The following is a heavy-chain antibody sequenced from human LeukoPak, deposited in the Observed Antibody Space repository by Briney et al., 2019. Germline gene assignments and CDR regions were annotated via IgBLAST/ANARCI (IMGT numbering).Heavy chain of an antibody. J-gene: IGHJ4*02. D-gene: IGHD4-23*01. CDR2: INPNSGGT. Sequence: GASAKVSCKASGYTFTGYYMHWVRQAPGQGLEWMGRINPNSGGTNYAQKFQGKVTMTRDTSISTAYMELSRLRSDDTAVYYCASYHDYGGNPDYWGQGTLVTVSS. CDR3: ASYHDYGGNPDY. V-gene: IGHV1-2*06. CDR1: GYTFTGYY.